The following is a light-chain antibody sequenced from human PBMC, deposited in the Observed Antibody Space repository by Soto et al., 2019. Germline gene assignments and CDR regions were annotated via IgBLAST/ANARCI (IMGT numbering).Light chain of an antibody. CDR3: QSYDSSLSGSV. J-gene: IGLJ2*01. CDR1: SSNIGACYD. CDR2: GNS. V-gene: IGLV1-40*01. Sequence: QSVLTQPPSVSGAPGQRVTISCTGTSSNIGACYDVHWYQQLPGTASKLLIYGNSNRPSGVPDRFSGSKSGTSASLAITGLQAEDEADYYCQSYDSSLSGSVFGGGTKLTVL.